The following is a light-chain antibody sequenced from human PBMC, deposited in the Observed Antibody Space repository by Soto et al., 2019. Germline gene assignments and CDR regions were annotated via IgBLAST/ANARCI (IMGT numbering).Light chain of an antibody. J-gene: IGLJ3*02. CDR2: GND. V-gene: IGLV1-44*01. CDR1: RSNIGTNT. CDR3: AAWDDSLNGFLV. Sequence: QSVLTQPPSVSGTPGQRVTMSCSGSRSNIGTNTVNWYQHLPGTAPKLLIWGNDRRPWGVPDRFSGSKSGTSASLAISWLHSEDEAVYFCAAWDDSLNGFLVFGGGTKVTVL.